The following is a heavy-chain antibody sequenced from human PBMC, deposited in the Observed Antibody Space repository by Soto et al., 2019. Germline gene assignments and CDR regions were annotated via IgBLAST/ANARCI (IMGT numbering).Heavy chain of an antibody. CDR1: GGTFSTYA. Sequence: QVQLVQSGAEVKKPESSVKVSCMAPGGTFSTYAISWVRQAPGQGLEWMGGIIPMFGTANYAQRFQDRVTITADESTNTVYMELSSLRSEDTAVYFCASGIQLWLRQINNGYSGWGQGTLVTVSS. D-gene: IGHD5-18*01. V-gene: IGHV1-69*12. CDR3: ASGIQLWLRQINNGYSG. CDR2: IIPMFGTA. J-gene: IGHJ4*02.